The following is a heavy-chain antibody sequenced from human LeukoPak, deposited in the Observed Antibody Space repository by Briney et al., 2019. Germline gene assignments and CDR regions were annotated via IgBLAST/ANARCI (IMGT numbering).Heavy chain of an antibody. Sequence: GGSLRLSCAASGFTFSSYGMHWVRQAPGKGLEWVAVISYDGSSKYYADSVKGRFTISRDNSKNTLYLQMNSLRAEDTAVYYCAKDTKYIWNYVNYWGQGTLVTVST. J-gene: IGHJ4*02. CDR3: AKDTKYIWNYVNY. V-gene: IGHV3-30*18. D-gene: IGHD1-20*01. CDR1: GFTFSSYG. CDR2: ISYDGSSK.